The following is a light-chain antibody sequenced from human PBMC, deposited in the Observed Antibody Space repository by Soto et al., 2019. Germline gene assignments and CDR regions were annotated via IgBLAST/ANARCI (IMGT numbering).Light chain of an antibody. J-gene: IGKJ4*01. CDR1: QSVSSSY. V-gene: IGKV3-20*01. Sequence: EIVLTQSPGTLSLSPGERATLSCRASQSVSSSYLAWYQQKPGQAPRLLIYVASSRATGIPDRFSGSGSGTDFTLTISRLEPEDVAVYYCQQYGSSPLTFGGGTKVESK. CDR3: QQYGSSPLT. CDR2: VAS.